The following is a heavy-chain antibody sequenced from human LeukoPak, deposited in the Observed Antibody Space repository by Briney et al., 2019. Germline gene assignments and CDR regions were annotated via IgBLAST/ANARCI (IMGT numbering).Heavy chain of an antibody. CDR2: IDPSDSYT. J-gene: IGHJ6*02. D-gene: IGHD3-10*01. V-gene: IGHV5-10-1*01. CDR1: GYSFTSYW. Sequence: GESLKISCKGSGYSFTSYWISWVRQMPGKGLEWMGRIDPSDSYTNYSPSFQGHVTISADKSNSTAYLQWSSLKASDTAMYYCARLPDYGSGLGGGMDVWGQGTTVTVSS. CDR3: ARLPDYGSGLGGGMDV.